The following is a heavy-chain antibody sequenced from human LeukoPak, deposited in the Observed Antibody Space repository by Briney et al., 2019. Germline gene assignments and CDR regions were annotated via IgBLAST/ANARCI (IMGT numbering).Heavy chain of an antibody. CDR3: GRVEGFDY. Sequence: GGSLRLSCAASGFTFSSYGMHWVRQAPGKGLEWVSYISSNSSYIYYADSVKGRFILSRDNAKNSLYLQMNSLRAEDTAVYYCGRVEGFDYWGQGTLVTVSS. CDR2: ISSNSSYI. J-gene: IGHJ4*02. V-gene: IGHV3-21*01. CDR1: GFTFSSYG.